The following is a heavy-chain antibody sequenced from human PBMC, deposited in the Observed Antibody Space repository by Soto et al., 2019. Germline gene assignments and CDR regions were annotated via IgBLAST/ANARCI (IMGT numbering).Heavy chain of an antibody. CDR1: GGSISSYY. Sequence: QVQLQESGPGLVKPSETLSLTCTVSGGSISSYYWSWIRQPPGKGLEWIGYIYYSGSTNYNPSLKSRVTISVDTSKNQFSLKLSSVTAADTAVYYCAAQKLWFGELFLFDYWGQGTLVTVSS. J-gene: IGHJ4*02. V-gene: IGHV4-59*01. CDR3: AAQKLWFGELFLFDY. CDR2: IYYSGST. D-gene: IGHD3-10*01.